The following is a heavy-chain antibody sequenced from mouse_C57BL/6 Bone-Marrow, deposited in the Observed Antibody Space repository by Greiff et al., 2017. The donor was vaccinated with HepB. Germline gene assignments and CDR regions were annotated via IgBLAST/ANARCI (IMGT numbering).Heavy chain of an antibody. D-gene: IGHD1-1*01. J-gene: IGHJ4*01. V-gene: IGHV14-4*01. Sequence: EVQLQQSGAELVRPGASVKLPCTASGFNIKDDYMHWVKQRPEQGLEWIGWIDPENGDTEYASKFQGKATITADTSSNTAYLQVSSLTSEDTAGDYGTSVLTVVGDYDMEEWGKGTTVTVAS. CDR3: TSVLTVVGDYDMEE. CDR1: GFNIKDDY. CDR2: IDPENGDT.